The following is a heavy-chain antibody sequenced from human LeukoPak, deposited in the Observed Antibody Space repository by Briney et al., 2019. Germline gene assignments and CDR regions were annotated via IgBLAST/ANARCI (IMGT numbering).Heavy chain of an antibody. CDR2: LNHSGDT. J-gene: IGHJ5*02. V-gene: IGHV4-34*01. CDR3: ARQREYSSSALAGFDP. Sequence: SETLSLTCAVYGGSFSGYSWNWIRQPPGKGLEWIGELNHSGDTNYNPSLKSRVTMSLDTSKNQFSLKLTSVTAADTAMYYCARQREYSSSALAGFDPWGGGNLVTVSS. D-gene: IGHD6-6*01. CDR1: GGSFSGYS.